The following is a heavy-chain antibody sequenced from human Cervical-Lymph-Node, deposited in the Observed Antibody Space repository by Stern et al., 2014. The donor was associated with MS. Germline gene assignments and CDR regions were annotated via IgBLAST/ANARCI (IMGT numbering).Heavy chain of an antibody. CDR2: VYPADSDT. CDR3: ARQLSGXXLDY. CDR1: GYTFTSYW. Sequence: EVQLXXXGAEVKKPGESLKISCKASGYTFTSYWIGWVRQMPGKGLEWMGIVYPADSDTRYSPSFQGQVTFSVDKSITTAYLQWSSLRASDTAVYYCARQLSGXXLDYWGQGTLVTVSS. V-gene: IGHV5-51*01. J-gene: IGHJ4*02. D-gene: IGHD6-19*01.